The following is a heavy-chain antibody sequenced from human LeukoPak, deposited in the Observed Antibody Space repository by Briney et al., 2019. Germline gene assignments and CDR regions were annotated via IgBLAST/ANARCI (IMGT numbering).Heavy chain of an antibody. V-gene: IGHV3-21*04. CDR2: ITSSSSYT. D-gene: IGHD1-26*01. CDR3: AKSPRYSGAYYFDY. J-gene: IGHJ4*02. Sequence: GGSLRLSCAAPGITFSNYNMNWVRQAPGKGLEWISSITSSSSYTFYADSVKGRFTISRDNSKNTLYLQMNSLRAEDTAVYYCAKSPRYSGAYYFDYWGQGTLVTVSS. CDR1: GITFSNYN.